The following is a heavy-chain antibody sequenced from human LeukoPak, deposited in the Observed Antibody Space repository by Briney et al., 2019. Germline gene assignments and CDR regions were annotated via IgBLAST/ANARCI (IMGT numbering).Heavy chain of an antibody. Sequence: GESLKISCKGSGCSFTTYWIGWVHQMPGKGLEWMGTIYPGDSDTRYSPSFQGQVTISADKSTSVAYLQWSSLKASDTAIYYCARRTAYMEYFDLWGRGTLVTVSS. J-gene: IGHJ2*01. CDR3: ARRTAYMEYFDL. CDR2: IYPGDSDT. CDR1: GCSFTTYW. D-gene: IGHD3-16*01. V-gene: IGHV5-51*07.